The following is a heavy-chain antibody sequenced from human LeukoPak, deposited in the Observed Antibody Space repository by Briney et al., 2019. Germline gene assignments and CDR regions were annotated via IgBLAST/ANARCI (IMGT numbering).Heavy chain of an antibody. J-gene: IGHJ4*02. D-gene: IGHD6-19*01. CDR1: GFTFSSYA. V-gene: IGHV3-30*04. CDR2: ISYDGSNK. CDR3: AREILSGWYRNVDY. Sequence: PGRSLRLSCAASGFTFSSYAMHWVRQAPGKGLEWVAVISYDGSNKYYADSVKGRFTISRDNSKNTLHLQMNSLRAEDTAVYYCAREILSGWYRNVDYWGQGTLVTVSS.